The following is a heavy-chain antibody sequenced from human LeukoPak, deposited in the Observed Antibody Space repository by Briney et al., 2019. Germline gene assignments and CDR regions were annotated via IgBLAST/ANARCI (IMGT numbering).Heavy chain of an antibody. J-gene: IGHJ4*02. V-gene: IGHV4-38-2*01. D-gene: IGHD1-1*01. CDR1: GYSIRSGYH. CDR2: IYQTGST. Sequence: SETLSLTCAVSGYSIRSGYHWAWIRRPPGKGLEWIGHIYQTGSTYYNPSLRSRVTISVDTSKNDFSPKLTSVTAADMADYYCARGVKTGTTLRHFDYWGQGTLVTVSS. CDR3: ARGVKTGTTLRHFDY.